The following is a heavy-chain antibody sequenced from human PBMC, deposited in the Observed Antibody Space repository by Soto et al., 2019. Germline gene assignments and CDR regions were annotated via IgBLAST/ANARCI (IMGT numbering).Heavy chain of an antibody. CDR1: GGSVNSGNYY. J-gene: IGHJ3*02. D-gene: IGHD3-16*01. CDR2: MSHSGGT. V-gene: IGHV4-34*01. Sequence: EQLQQWGAGLLKPSETLSLTCAVFGGSVNSGNYYWSWIRQPPGKGLEWIGEMSHSGGTHFNPSLKSRVTISVNTSKNQFSLKMSSVTVADTALYYCARVERGSATTVVDAFDIWGPGTMVTVSS. CDR3: ARVERGSATTVVDAFDI.